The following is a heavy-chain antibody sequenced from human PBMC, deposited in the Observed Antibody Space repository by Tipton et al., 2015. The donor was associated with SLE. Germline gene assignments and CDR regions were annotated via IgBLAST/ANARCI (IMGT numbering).Heavy chain of an antibody. CDR3: ARGFGYSSSPLGRVAFDI. V-gene: IGHV4-59*01. J-gene: IGHJ3*02. D-gene: IGHD6-13*01. CDR2: TYYSGST. Sequence: TLSLTCTVSGGSISSYYWSWIRQPPGKGLEWIGYTYYSGSTNYNPSRKSRVTISVDTSKNQFSLKLSSVTAADTAVYYCARGFGYSSSPLGRVAFDIWGQGTMVTVSS. CDR1: GGSISSYY.